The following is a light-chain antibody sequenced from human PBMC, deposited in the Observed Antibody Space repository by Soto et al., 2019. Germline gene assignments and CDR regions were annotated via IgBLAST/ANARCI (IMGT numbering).Light chain of an antibody. J-gene: IGKJ2*01. V-gene: IGKV1-39*01. Sequence: DIQMTQSPSSLSASVGDRVTITCRASQSISSYLNWYQQKPGKAPKLLIYAASSLQSGVQSRFSGSGSGTDFTLTISSLQPEDFATYYCQQSYSTPYTFGQGTKLAIK. CDR1: QSISSY. CDR2: AAS. CDR3: QQSYSTPYT.